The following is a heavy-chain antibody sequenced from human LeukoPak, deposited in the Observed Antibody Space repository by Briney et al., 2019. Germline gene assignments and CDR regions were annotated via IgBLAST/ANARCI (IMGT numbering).Heavy chain of an antibody. CDR2: IRYDGSNK. D-gene: IGHD6-19*01. J-gene: IGHJ4*02. V-gene: IGHV3-30*02. CDR3: AKAHGGIAVAGCPPDY. Sequence: GGSLRLSCAASGFTFSSYGMHWVRQAPGKGLEWVAFIRYDGSNKYYADSVKGRFTISRDNSKNTLYLQMNSLRAEDTAVYYCAKAHGGIAVAGCPPDYWGQGTLVTVSS. CDR1: GFTFSSYG.